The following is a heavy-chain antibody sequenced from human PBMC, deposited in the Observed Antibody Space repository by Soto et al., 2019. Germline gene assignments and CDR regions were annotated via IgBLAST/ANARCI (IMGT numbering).Heavy chain of an antibody. Sequence: ASVKVSCKASGYTFTSYGISWVRQAPGQGLEWMGWISAYSGNTNYAQKLQGRVTMTTDTSTSTAYMELRSLRSDDTAVYYCAREGFMGYCSGGSCVDYYYYGMDVWGQGTTVTVSS. D-gene: IGHD2-15*01. V-gene: IGHV1-18*01. CDR1: GYTFTSYG. CDR2: ISAYSGNT. CDR3: AREGFMGYCSGGSCVDYYYYGMDV. J-gene: IGHJ6*02.